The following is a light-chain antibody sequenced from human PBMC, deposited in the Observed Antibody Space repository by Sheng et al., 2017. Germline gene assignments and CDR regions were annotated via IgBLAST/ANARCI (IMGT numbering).Light chain of an antibody. CDR2: RDS. CDR1: SLRNFY. CDR3: QAWDASTDTWV. J-gene: IGLJ3*02. V-gene: IGLV3-1*01. Sequence: SSELTQDPAVSVALGQTVRITCQGDSLRNFYASWYQQRPGQSPVLVIYRDSKRPSGIPERFSGSNSGNTATLTISGTQTMDEADYYCQAWDASTDTWVFGGGTKLTVL.